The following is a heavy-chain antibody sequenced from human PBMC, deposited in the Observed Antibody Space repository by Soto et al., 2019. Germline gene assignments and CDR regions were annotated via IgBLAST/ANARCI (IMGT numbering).Heavy chain of an antibody. J-gene: IGHJ5*02. CDR3: ARGGRVAVPAAIWWFDP. V-gene: IGHV4-61*01. CDR2: IYYSGST. D-gene: IGHD2-2*01. Sequence: XETLSLTCTVSGGSVSSGRYYWSWIRQPPGKGLEWIGYIYYSGSTNYNPSLKSRVTISVDTSKNQFSLKLSSVTAADTAVYYCARGGRVAVPAAIWWFDPWGQGTLVTVSS. CDR1: GGSVSSGRYY.